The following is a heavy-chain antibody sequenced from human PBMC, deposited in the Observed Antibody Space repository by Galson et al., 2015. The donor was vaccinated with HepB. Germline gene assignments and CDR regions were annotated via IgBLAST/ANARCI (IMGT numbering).Heavy chain of an antibody. CDR2: MIPILGKA. D-gene: IGHD5-18*01. CDR3: ARRSRIQLWSPFDY. V-gene: IGHV1-69*04. CDR1: GGTFSSYA. Sequence: SVKVSCKASGGTFSSYAISWVRQAPGQGLEWMGRMIPILGKANYAQKFQGRVTITADKSTSTAYMELSSLRSEDTAVHYCARRSRIQLWSPFDYWGQGTLVTVSS. J-gene: IGHJ4*02.